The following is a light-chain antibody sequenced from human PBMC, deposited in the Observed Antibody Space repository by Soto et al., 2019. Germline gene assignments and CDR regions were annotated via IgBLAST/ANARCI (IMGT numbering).Light chain of an antibody. V-gene: IGKV3-20*01. Sequence: EIGLTQSPGTLSLSPGERATLSFRASQSVSSSYLAWYQQKPGQAPRLLIYGASSRATGIPDRFSGSGSGTDFTLTISRLETEDFAVYYCQQYGSSPRTFGQGTKVEIK. J-gene: IGKJ1*01. CDR3: QQYGSSPRT. CDR2: GAS. CDR1: QSVSSSY.